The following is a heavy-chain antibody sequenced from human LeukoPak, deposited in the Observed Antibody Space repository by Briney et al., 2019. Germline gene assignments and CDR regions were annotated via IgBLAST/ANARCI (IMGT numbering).Heavy chain of an antibody. CDR1: GFTCSSYA. J-gene: IGHJ4*02. D-gene: IGHD5-18*01. CDR2: ISGSGGST. V-gene: IGHV3-23*01. CDR3: AKSLGYSYGHPFDY. Sequence: GGSLRLSCAASGFTCSSYAMSWVRQAPGKGLEWVSAISGSGGSTYYADSVKGRFTISRDNSKNTLYLQMNSLRAEDTAVYYCAKSLGYSYGHPFDYWGQGTLVTVSS.